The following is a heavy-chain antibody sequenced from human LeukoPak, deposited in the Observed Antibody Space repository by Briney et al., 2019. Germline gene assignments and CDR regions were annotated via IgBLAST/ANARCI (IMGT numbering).Heavy chain of an antibody. CDR1: GFTFSSYG. D-gene: IGHD3-9*01. CDR3: ARGPYYDILTGYYPYYYYMDV. V-gene: IGHV3-30*03. J-gene: IGHJ6*03. Sequence: GGSLRLSCAASGFTFSSYGMHWVRQAPGKGLEWVAVISYDGSNKYYADSVKGRFTISRDNSKNTLYLQMNSLRAEDTAVYYCARGPYYDILTGYYPYYYYMDVWGKGTTVTISS. CDR2: ISYDGSNK.